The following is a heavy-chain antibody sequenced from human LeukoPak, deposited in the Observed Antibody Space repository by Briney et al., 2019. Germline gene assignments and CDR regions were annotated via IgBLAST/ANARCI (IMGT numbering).Heavy chain of an antibody. CDR1: GGSFSGYY. CDR3: ARTLEGFDP. Sequence: SETLSLTCAVYGGSFSGYYWSWIRQPPGKGLEWIGYIYYSGSTNYNPSLKSRVTISVDTSKNQFSLKLSSVTAADTAVYYCARTLEGFDPWGQGTLVTVSS. V-gene: IGHV4-59*01. J-gene: IGHJ5*02. CDR2: IYYSGST.